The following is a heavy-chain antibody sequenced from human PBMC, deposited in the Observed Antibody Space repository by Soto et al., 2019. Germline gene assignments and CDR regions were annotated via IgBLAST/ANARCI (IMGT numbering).Heavy chain of an antibody. Sequence: QVQLVQSGAEVKKPGSSVKVSCKASGGTFSCYTISWVRQAPGQGLEWMGRIIPILGIANYAQKFQGRVTITADKSTSTAYMELSSLRSEDTAVYYCARVASGYVRPDDAFDIWGQGTMVTVSS. J-gene: IGHJ3*02. CDR2: IIPILGIA. V-gene: IGHV1-69*02. D-gene: IGHD5-12*01. CDR1: GGTFSCYT. CDR3: ARVASGYVRPDDAFDI.